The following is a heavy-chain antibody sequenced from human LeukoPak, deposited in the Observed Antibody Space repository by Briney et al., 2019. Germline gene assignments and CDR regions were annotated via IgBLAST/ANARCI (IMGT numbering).Heavy chain of an antibody. CDR3: VKGRWFGELLS. Sequence: GGSLRLSCTASGFTFDDYAMYWVRQAPGKGLEWVSGISWNSGSIAYADSVKGRFTISRDNAKNSLYLQMNSLRAEDTALYYCVKGRWFGELLSWGQGTLVTVSS. CDR1: GFTFDDYA. CDR2: ISWNSGSI. D-gene: IGHD3-10*01. V-gene: IGHV3-9*01. J-gene: IGHJ5*02.